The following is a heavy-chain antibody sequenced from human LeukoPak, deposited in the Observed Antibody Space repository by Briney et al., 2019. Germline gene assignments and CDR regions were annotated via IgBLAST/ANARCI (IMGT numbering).Heavy chain of an antibody. J-gene: IGHJ5*02. CDR1: GRSVSSGNS. D-gene: IGHD2-21*01. V-gene: IGHV4-4*01. CDR3: ARDNGLWPPRGWFDP. Sequence: SLACALSGRSVSSGNSGTSVRQAPGRGVDWIGEIYHSGSTNYNPSLKNRVTISVDPSKNQFSINLRSVTTGDRVVVVCARDNGLWPPRGWFDPWGQGTLVTVSS. CDR2: IYHSGST.